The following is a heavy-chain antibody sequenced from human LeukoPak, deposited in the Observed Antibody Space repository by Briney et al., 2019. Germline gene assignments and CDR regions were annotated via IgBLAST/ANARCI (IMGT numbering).Heavy chain of an antibody. Sequence: KPSETLSLTCAVYVGSFSGYYWSWIRQPPGKGLEWIGEINHSGSTNYNPSLKSRVTISVDTSKNQFSLKLSSVTAADTAVYYCARVPAEYYDFDSAWFDPWGQGTLVTVSS. CDR1: VGSFSGYY. J-gene: IGHJ5*02. D-gene: IGHD3-3*01. V-gene: IGHV4-34*01. CDR3: ARVPAEYYDFDSAWFDP. CDR2: INHSGST.